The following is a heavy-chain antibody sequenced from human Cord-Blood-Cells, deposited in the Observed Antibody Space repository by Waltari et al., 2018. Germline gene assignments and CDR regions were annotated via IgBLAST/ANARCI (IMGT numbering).Heavy chain of an antibody. V-gene: IGHV3-7*01. Sequence: EVQLVESGGGLVQPGGSLRLSCAASGFPFSSHWMSWIRQAPGKGLEWVANIKQDGSEKYYVDSVKGRFTISRDNAKNSLYLQMNSLRAEDTAVYYCARDEWELLYFQHWGQGTLVTVSS. D-gene: IGHD1-26*01. J-gene: IGHJ1*01. CDR1: GFPFSSHW. CDR2: IKQDGSEK. CDR3: ARDEWELLYFQH.